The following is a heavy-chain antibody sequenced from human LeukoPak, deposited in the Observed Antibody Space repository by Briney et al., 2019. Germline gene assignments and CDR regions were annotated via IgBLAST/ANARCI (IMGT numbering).Heavy chain of an antibody. J-gene: IGHJ4*02. CDR3: VRRMPQFFFFDC. Sequence: GGSLRLSCAASGLTFSSYGMHWVRQAPGKGLEWVAVIWSDGSNKYYSDSVKGRFTISRDNSKNTLYLQINSLRAEDTAVYYCVRRMPQFFFFDCWGKGTLVTVSS. CDR1: GLTFSSYG. CDR2: IWSDGSNK. D-gene: IGHD2-2*01. V-gene: IGHV3-33*01.